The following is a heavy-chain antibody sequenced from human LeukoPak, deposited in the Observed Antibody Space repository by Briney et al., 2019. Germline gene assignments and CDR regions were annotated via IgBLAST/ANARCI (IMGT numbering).Heavy chain of an antibody. CDR1: GFTFSSYG. Sequence: GGSLRLSCAASGFTFSSYGMHWVRQAPGMGLEWVAVIWYDGSNKYYADSVKGRFTISRDNSKNTLYLQMNSLRAEDTAVYYCARGKEAVAVYYFDYWGQGTLVTVSS. CDR3: ARGKEAVAVYYFDY. D-gene: IGHD6-19*01. V-gene: IGHV3-33*01. J-gene: IGHJ4*02. CDR2: IWYDGSNK.